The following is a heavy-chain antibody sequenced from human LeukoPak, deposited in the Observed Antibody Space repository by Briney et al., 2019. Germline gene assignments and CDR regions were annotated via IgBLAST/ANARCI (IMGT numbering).Heavy chain of an antibody. CDR2: IIPIFGTA. Sequence: VASVKVSCKASGGTFSSYAISWVRQAPGQGLEWMGGIIPIFGTANYAQKFQGRVTITTDESTSTAYMELSSLRSEDTAVYYCARDLPRADCSSTSCKRKIRAFDIWGQGTMVTVSS. CDR1: GGTFSSYA. J-gene: IGHJ3*02. CDR3: ARDLPRADCSSTSCKRKIRAFDI. V-gene: IGHV1-69*05. D-gene: IGHD2-2*01.